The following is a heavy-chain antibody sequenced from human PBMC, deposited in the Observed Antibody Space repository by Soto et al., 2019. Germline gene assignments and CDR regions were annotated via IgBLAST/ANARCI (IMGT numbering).Heavy chain of an antibody. V-gene: IGHV4-61*01. CDR3: ASSCGGDCYGTFDY. Sequence: PSETLSLTCTVSGGSVSSGSYYWSWIRQPPGKGLEWIGYIYYSGSTNYNPSLKSRVTISVDTSKNQFSLKLSSVTAADTAVYYCASSCGGDCYGTFDYWGQGTLVTVSS. CDR1: GGSVSSGSYY. CDR2: IYYSGST. J-gene: IGHJ4*02. D-gene: IGHD2-21*02.